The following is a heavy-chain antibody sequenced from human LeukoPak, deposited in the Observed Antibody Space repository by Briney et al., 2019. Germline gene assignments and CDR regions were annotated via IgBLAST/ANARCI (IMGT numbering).Heavy chain of an antibody. Sequence: GESLKISCKGSGYSFTSYWTAWVRQMPGKGLEWMGIIYPGDSDTRYSPSFQGQVTISADKSIRTAYLQWSSLKASDTAMYYCARLPPSRTFDYWGQGTLVTVSS. V-gene: IGHV5-51*01. CDR2: IYPGDSDT. CDR3: ARLPPSRTFDY. CDR1: GYSFTSYW. J-gene: IGHJ4*02.